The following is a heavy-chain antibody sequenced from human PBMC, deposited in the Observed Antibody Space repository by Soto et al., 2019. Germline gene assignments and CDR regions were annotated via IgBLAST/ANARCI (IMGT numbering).Heavy chain of an antibody. CDR1: GYPFTSSG. J-gene: IGHJ6*02. V-gene: IGHV1-18*04. D-gene: IGHD2-21*01. CDR3: ATDPYCGSAPGCSALDA. CDR2: ISAYNGNT. Sequence: ASVKVSCKASGYPFTSSGFSWVRQAPGQGLEWMGWISAYNGNTVYAQKFKGRLTMTTDTSTSTAYMELGSLRSDDTAVYYCATDPYCGSAPGCSALDAWGQGTTVTVS.